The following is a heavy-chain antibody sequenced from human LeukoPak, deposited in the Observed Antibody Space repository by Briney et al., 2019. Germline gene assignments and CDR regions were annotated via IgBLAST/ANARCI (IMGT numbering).Heavy chain of an antibody. CDR3: ASGSTVTPVDY. J-gene: IGHJ4*02. CDR1: GFTFSSYW. D-gene: IGHD4-17*01. Sequence: GGSLRLSCAASGFTFSSYWMSWVRRAPGKGLEWVANIKQDGSEKYYVDSVKGRFTISRDNAKNSLYLQMNSLRAEDTAVYYCASGSTVTPVDYWGQGTLVTVSS. V-gene: IGHV3-7*01. CDR2: IKQDGSEK.